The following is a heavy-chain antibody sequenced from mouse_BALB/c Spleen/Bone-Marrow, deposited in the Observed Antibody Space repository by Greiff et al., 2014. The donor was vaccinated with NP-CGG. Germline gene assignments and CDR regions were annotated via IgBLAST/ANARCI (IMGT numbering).Heavy chain of an antibody. D-gene: IGHD2-14*01. CDR1: GYSFTGYT. CDR3: ARWEYDGVPGFAY. J-gene: IGHJ3*01. CDR2: INPYNGGT. V-gene: IGHV1-18*01. Sequence: SGPELVKPGASMKISCKASGYSFTGYTMNWVKQSHGKNLEWIGLINPYNGGTSYNQKFKGKATLTVDKSSSTAYMELLSLTSEDSAVYYCARWEYDGVPGFAYWGQGTLVTVSA.